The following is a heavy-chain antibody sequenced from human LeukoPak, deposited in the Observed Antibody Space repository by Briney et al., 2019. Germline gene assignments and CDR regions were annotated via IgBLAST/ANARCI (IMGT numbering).Heavy chain of an antibody. CDR3: ARDTNREQDI. CDR1: GFTVSSNY. CDR2: IYSGGST. J-gene: IGHJ6*02. V-gene: IGHV3-53*05. Sequence: GGSLRLSCAASGFTVSSNYMSWVRQAPGKGLEWVSVIYSGGSTYYADSVKGRFTISRDNSKNTVYLQMGSLSTEDTAVYYCARDTNREQDIWGQGTTVTVSS. D-gene: IGHD3-3*01.